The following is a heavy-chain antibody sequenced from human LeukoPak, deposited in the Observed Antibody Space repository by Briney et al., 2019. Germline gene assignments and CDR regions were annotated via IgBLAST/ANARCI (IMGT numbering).Heavy chain of an antibody. V-gene: IGHV4-39*01. CDR2: MYYSGNT. J-gene: IGHJ5*02. CDR1: GGSISSTIYY. D-gene: IGHD2-15*01. Sequence: SETLSLTCTVSGGSISSTIYYWAWIRQPPEKGLEWIGSMYYSGNTYNNPSLRSRVTISVDTSKNQFSLKLTSVTAADTAVYYCARPGPTLNYCSGGSCYRRGNWFDPWGQGTLVTVSS. CDR3: ARPGPTLNYCSGGSCYRRGNWFDP.